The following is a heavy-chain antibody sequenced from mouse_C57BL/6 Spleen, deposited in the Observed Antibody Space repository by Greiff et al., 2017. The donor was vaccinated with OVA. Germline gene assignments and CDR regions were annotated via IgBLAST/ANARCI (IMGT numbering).Heavy chain of an antibody. D-gene: IGHD2-4*01. Sequence: EVMLVESGGGLVKPGGSLKLSCAASGFTFSSYTMSWVRQTPEKRLEWVATISGGGGNTYYPDSVKGRFTISRDNAKNTLYLQMSSLRSEDTALYYCARHDYDFYFDYWGQGTTLTVSS. CDR3: ARHDYDFYFDY. CDR1: GFTFSSYT. CDR2: ISGGGGNT. J-gene: IGHJ2*01. V-gene: IGHV5-9*01.